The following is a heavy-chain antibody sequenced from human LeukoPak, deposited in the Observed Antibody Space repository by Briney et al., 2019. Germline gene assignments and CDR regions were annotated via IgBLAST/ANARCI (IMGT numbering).Heavy chain of an antibody. V-gene: IGHV3-21*01. CDR2: ITTSSSYI. CDR1: GFTFSTYI. CDR3: ARMGGYSYDLHY. Sequence: GGSLRLSCAASGFTFSTYIMNWVRQAPGKGLEWVSSITTSSSYIYYADSVKGRFTISRDNAKNSLYLQMNSLRGEDTAVYYCARMGGYSYDLHYWGQGTLVTVSS. J-gene: IGHJ4*02. D-gene: IGHD5-18*01.